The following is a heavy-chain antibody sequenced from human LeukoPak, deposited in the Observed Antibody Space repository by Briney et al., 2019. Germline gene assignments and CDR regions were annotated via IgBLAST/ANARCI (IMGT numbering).Heavy chain of an antibody. D-gene: IGHD3-3*01. CDR3: ASSSGGNTESMEWLLYRYAFDI. CDR1: GYTFTSYG. J-gene: IGHJ3*02. V-gene: IGHV1-18*01. Sequence: ASVKVSCKASGYTFTSYGISWVRQAPGQGLEWMGWISASNGNTNYAQKLQGRVTMTTDTSTSTAYMELRSLRSDDTAVYYCASSSGGNTESMEWLLYRYAFDIWGQGTMVTVSS. CDR2: ISASNGNT.